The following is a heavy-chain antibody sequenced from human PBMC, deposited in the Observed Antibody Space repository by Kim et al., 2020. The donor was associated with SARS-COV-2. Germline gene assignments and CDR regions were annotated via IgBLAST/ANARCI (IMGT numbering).Heavy chain of an antibody. V-gene: IGHV3-73*01. CDR1: GFTFSGSA. CDR2: IRSKANSYAT. CDR3: TRRAYYYDSSGYFYYFDY. Sequence: GGSLRLSCAASGFTFSGSAMHWVRQASGKGLEWVGRIRSKANSYATAYAASVKGRFTISRDDSKNTAYLQMNSLKTEDTAVYYCTRRAYYYDSSGYFYYFDYWGQGTLVTVSS. J-gene: IGHJ4*02. D-gene: IGHD3-22*01.